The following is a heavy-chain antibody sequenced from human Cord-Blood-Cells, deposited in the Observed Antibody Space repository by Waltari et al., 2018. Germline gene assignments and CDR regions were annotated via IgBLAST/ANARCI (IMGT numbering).Heavy chain of an antibody. CDR3: ARDRGRSGSYRD. Sequence: QVQLQESGPGLVKPSGTLSLTCAVSGGSISSSNWWSWVRQPPGKGLEWIGEIYHRGRTNNNPTPKGRVTISVDKSKNQFSLKRGAVSAADTAVYYCARDRGRSGSYRDWGQGTLVTVSS. D-gene: IGHD1-26*01. CDR1: GGSISSSNW. CDR2: IYHRGRT. V-gene: IGHV4-4*02. J-gene: IGHJ4*02.